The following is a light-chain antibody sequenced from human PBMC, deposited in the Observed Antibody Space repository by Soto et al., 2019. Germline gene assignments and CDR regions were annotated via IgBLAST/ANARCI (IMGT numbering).Light chain of an antibody. V-gene: IGKV1-12*01. CDR2: EAS. CDR1: QAISTW. CDR3: QQANSFPIT. Sequence: DVQITQSPSALSASVGDRVTITCRASQAISTWLAWYQQRPGKAPKLLIYEASSVQSGVPSRFRGSGSGTDFTLTISSLQPEDSASYFCQQANSFPITFGQGTRLEIK. J-gene: IGKJ5*01.